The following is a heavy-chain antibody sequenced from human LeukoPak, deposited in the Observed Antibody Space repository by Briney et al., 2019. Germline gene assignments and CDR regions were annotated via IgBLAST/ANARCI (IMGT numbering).Heavy chain of an antibody. CDR2: TNHSGRT. D-gene: IGHD2-2*02. CDR3: ARALGYCSSTGCYIDD. CDR1: AGTFSGYY. V-gene: IGHV4-34*01. J-gene: IGHJ4*02. Sequence: PSETLSLTCAVYAGTFSGYYWSWLPQAPGKGLEGMGDTNHSGRTNYKPFLKSGTTISVETTNKAFSLKLSSVTAADTAVDYCARALGYCSSTGCYIDDWGQGTLVTVSS.